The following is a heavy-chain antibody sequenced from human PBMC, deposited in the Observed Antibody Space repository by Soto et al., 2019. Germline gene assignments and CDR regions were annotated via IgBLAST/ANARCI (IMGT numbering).Heavy chain of an antibody. CDR2: IIPILGIA. CDR1: GGTFSSYT. CDR3: AREYSSGIAFDY. J-gene: IGHJ4*02. V-gene: IGHV1-69*04. D-gene: IGHD6-19*01. Sequence: ASVKVSCKASGGTFSSYTISWVRQAPGQGLEWMGRIIPILGIANYAQKFQGRVTITADKSTSTAYMELSSLRSEDTAEYYCAREYSSGIAFDYWGQGTLVTVSS.